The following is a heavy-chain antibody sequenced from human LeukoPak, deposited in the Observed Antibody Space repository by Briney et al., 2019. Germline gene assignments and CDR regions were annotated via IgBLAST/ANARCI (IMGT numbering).Heavy chain of an antibody. CDR2: MNGDGSST. J-gene: IGHJ5*02. CDR3: ARMGLYCSGGSCYSVFDP. V-gene: IGHV3-74*01. Sequence: GGSLRLSCVASGFTFSTHWMHWVRQAPGKGLVWVSRMNGDGSSTKYADSVKGRFTISRDNAKNTLYLQMNSLRAEDTAVYYCARMGLYCSGGSCYSVFDPWGQGTLVTVSS. D-gene: IGHD2-15*01. CDR1: GFTFSTHW.